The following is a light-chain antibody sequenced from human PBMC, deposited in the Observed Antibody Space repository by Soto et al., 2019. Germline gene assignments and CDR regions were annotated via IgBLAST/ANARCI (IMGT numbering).Light chain of an antibody. CDR1: QSISSY. CDR2: AAS. CDR3: QQNYSTPFT. V-gene: IGKV1-39*01. J-gene: IGKJ3*01. Sequence: DIQMTQSPSSLSASVGDRVTITCRASQSISSYLNWYQQKPGKAPKLLIYAASSLQSGVPSRFSGSGSGTDFTLTIISRQPEDFATYYCQQNYSTPFTFGPGTKVDIK.